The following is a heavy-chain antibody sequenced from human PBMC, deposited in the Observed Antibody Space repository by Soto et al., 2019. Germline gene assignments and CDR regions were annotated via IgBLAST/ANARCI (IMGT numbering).Heavy chain of an antibody. J-gene: IGHJ4*02. Sequence: GASVKVSCKASGDTFTSFDISWLRQATGQGPEWMGWVNSNSGNTDYAQKFQGRVSMTRDTSISTAYLELSSLRSDDTAIYYCARGHAGSGSGIDYWGQGTLVTVSS. CDR2: VNSNSGNT. V-gene: IGHV1-8*01. CDR1: GDTFTSFD. CDR3: ARGHAGSGSGIDY. D-gene: IGHD6-19*01.